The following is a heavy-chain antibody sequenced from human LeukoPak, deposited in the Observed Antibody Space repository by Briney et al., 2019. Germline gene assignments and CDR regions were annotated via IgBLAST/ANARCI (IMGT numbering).Heavy chain of an antibody. CDR2: ISSSGSTI. V-gene: IGHV3-48*03. CDR1: GFTFSSYE. J-gene: IGHJ4*02. CDR3: ARDSYRVVPFDY. Sequence: GGSLRLSCAASGFTFSSYEMNWVRQAPGKGVEGVSYISSSGSTIYYADSVKGRFTISRDNAKNSLYLQRNSLRAEDTAVYYCARDSYRVVPFDYWGQGTLVTVSS. D-gene: IGHD3-3*01.